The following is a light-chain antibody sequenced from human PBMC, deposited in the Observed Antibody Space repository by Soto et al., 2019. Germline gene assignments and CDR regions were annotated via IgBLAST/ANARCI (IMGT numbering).Light chain of an antibody. CDR2: GNR. CDR3: QSYDSSLSGVV. V-gene: IGLV1-40*01. Sequence: QSVLTQPPSVSGAPGQRVTISCTGSSSNIGAGYDVHWYQQLPGTAPKLLIDGNRNRPSGVPDRFSGSKSGTSASLAITGLQAEDEADYYCQSYDSSLSGVVFGGGTKVTVL. CDR1: SSNIGAGYD. J-gene: IGLJ2*01.